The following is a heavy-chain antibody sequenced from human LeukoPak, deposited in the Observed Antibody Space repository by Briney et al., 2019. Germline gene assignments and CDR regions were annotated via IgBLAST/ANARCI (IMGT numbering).Heavy chain of an antibody. Sequence: SQTLSLTCAVSGGSISSGGYSWSWIRQPPGKGLEWIGYIYHSGSTYYNPSLKSRVTLSVDTSKNQFSLKLRSVTAADTAVYYCARLSSSSLEPFYYGMDIWGQGTTVTVSS. J-gene: IGHJ6*02. D-gene: IGHD6-13*01. V-gene: IGHV4-30-2*03. CDR2: IYHSGST. CDR3: ARLSSSSLEPFYYGMDI. CDR1: GGSISSGGYS.